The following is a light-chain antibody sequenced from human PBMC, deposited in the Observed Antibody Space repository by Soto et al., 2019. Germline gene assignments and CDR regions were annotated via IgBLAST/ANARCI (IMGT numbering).Light chain of an antibody. CDR2: GAS. Sequence: EIVMTQSPATLSVSPGGRATLSCRASQSVSSNLAWYQQKPGQAPRLLIYGASTRATGFPARFSGSGSGTEFTLTISRLQSEDFAVYYCQQYKTWPLTFGGGTTVAIK. CDR1: QSVSSN. V-gene: IGKV3-15*01. CDR3: QQYKTWPLT. J-gene: IGKJ4*01.